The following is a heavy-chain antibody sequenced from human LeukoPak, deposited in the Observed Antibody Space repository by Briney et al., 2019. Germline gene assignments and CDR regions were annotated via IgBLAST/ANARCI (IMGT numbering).Heavy chain of an antibody. D-gene: IGHD3-9*01. Sequence: AGGSLRLSCAASGFTFSSYGMHWVRQAPGKGLGWVAFIRYDGSNKFYAHSVQGRFTISRDNSKNTLYLQMNSLRAEDTAVYYCARDSRYFDSQPYWGQGTLVTVSS. CDR2: IRYDGSNK. CDR1: GFTFSSYG. CDR3: ARDSRYFDSQPY. V-gene: IGHV3-30*02. J-gene: IGHJ4*02.